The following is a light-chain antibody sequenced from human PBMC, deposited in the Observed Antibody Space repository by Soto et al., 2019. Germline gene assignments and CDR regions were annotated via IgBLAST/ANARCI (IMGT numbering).Light chain of an antibody. J-gene: IGKJ1*01. CDR2: GAY. V-gene: IGKV3-20*01. CDR1: QSVIHNL. CDR3: QHHGSSPQT. Sequence: EIVLTQSPGTLSLSPGERATLSCRASQSVIHNLLVWYQQKPGQAPRLIIYGAYRRAAGIPDRFSGSGSGTYSPLTISMLEPEDFAVYYCQHHGSSPQTFGRGTKVEIK.